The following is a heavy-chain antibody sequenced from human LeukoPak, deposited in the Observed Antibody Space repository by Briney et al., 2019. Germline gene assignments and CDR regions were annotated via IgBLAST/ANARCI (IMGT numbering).Heavy chain of an antibody. V-gene: IGHV7-4-1*02. Sequence: GASVKVSCKASGYIFTSYAMNWVRQAPGQGLEWMGWINTNTGNPTYAQGFTGRFVFSLDTSVSTAYLQISSLKAEDTAVYYCARGIAVAVGSLYYFDYWGQGTLVPVSS. CDR2: INTNTGNP. D-gene: IGHD6-19*01. J-gene: IGHJ4*02. CDR1: GYIFTSYA. CDR3: ARGIAVAVGSLYYFDY.